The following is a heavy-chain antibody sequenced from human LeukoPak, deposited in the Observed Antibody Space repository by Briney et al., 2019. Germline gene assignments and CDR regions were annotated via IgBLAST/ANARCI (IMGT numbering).Heavy chain of an antibody. D-gene: IGHD5-24*01. CDR1: GYTFTNYY. J-gene: IGHJ4*02. V-gene: IGHV1-46*01. CDR3: ARDGVATTDNSRYYFDY. CDR2: INPSGGST. Sequence: ASVKVSRKASGYTFTNYYMHWVRQAPGQGLEWMGIINPSGGSTNFAQKFQGRVTMTRDTSTSTVYMDLSSLRSEDTAVYYCARDGVATTDNSRYYFDYWGQGTLVTVSS.